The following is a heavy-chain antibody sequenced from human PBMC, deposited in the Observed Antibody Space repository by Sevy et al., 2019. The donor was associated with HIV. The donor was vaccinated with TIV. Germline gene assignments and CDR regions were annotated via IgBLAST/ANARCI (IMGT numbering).Heavy chain of an antibody. CDR2: ISAYNGNT. CDR1: GYTFTSYG. D-gene: IGHD3-16*01. CDR3: ARDRSLYDYVWGSSPDAFDI. J-gene: IGHJ3*02. V-gene: IGHV1-18*01. Sequence: ASVKVSCKASGYTFTSYGISWVRQAPGQGLEWMGWISAYNGNTNYAQKLQGRVTMTTDTSTSTAYMELRSLRSDDTAVYYCARDRSLYDYVWGSSPDAFDIWGQGTMVTVSS.